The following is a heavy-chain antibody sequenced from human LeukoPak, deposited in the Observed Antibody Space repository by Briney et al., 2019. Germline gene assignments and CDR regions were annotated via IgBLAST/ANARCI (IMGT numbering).Heavy chain of an antibody. Sequence: SETLSLTCAVSGGSISSNNWWGWVRQPPGKGLEWIGEIYHSGSLNYNPSLKSRVTISVDKSRNHFSLNLSSVTAADTAVYYCARVTGTFNFDYWGQGTLVTVSS. V-gene: IGHV4-4*02. CDR3: ARVTGTFNFDY. CDR2: IYHSGSL. J-gene: IGHJ4*02. D-gene: IGHD1-20*01. CDR1: GGSISSNNW.